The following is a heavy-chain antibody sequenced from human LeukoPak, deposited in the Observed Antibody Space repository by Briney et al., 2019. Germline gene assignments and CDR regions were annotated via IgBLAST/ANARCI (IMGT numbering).Heavy chain of an antibody. D-gene: IGHD1-26*01. CDR2: ISSSGSTI. CDR3: ARVCGSYGFLSQKPLYFQH. J-gene: IGHJ1*01. CDR1: RFTFSSYE. V-gene: IGHV3-48*03. Sequence: GGSLRLSCAASRFTFSSYEMNWVRQAPGRGLAWVSYISSSGSTIYYADSVKGRFTISRDNAKNSLYLQMNSRRDDYTVVYYSARVCGSYGFLSQKPLYFQHWGKGTLVTVST.